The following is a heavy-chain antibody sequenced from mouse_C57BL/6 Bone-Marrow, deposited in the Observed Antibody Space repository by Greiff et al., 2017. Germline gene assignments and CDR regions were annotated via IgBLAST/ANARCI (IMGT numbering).Heavy chain of an antibody. CDR1: GFTFSDFY. Sequence: EVHLVESGGGLVQSGRSLRLSCATSGFTFSDFYMEWVRQAPGKGLEWIAASRNKANDYTTEYRAYVKGRFIVSRDTSQSILYLQMNALRAEDTAIYYCARDPYYYGSSYWYFDVWCTGTTVTVSS. CDR2: SRNKANDYTT. CDR3: ARDPYYYGSSYWYFDV. J-gene: IGHJ1*03. D-gene: IGHD1-1*01. V-gene: IGHV7-1*01.